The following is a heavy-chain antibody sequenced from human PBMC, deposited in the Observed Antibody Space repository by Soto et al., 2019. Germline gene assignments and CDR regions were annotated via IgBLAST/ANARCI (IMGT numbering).Heavy chain of an antibody. Sequence: QVQLVQSGAEVKKPGSSVKVSCTASGGTFNFYSISWVRQAPGQGLEWVGRVITMVGVSEYAQKFQGRVTITADKSASTAYMNLRSLRSEDTAVYYCATNYGSVIAHFDCWGQGTLGTVSS. J-gene: IGHJ4*02. D-gene: IGHD2-21*01. CDR2: VITMVGVS. CDR3: ATNYGSVIAHFDC. V-gene: IGHV1-69*02. CDR1: GGTFNFYS.